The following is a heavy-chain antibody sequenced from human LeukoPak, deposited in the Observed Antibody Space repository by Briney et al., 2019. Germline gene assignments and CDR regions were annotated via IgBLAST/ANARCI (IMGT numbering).Heavy chain of an antibody. J-gene: IGHJ4*02. CDR2: IYSGGST. Sequence: GGSLRLSCAASGFTVSSNYMSWVRQAPGKGLEWVSVIYSGGSTYYADSVKGRFTISRDNSKNTLYLQMNSLRAEDAAVYYCARDPEYSGYDGWGQGTLVTVSS. CDR1: GFTVSSNY. CDR3: ARDPEYSGYDG. D-gene: IGHD5-12*01. V-gene: IGHV3-53*01.